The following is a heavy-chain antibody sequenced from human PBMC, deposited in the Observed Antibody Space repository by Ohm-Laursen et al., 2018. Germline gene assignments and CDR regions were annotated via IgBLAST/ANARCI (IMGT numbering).Heavy chain of an antibody. V-gene: IGHV4-61*01. J-gene: IGHJ3*02. CDR2: IHSSGST. CDR3: ARRDITKAFNI. CDR1: GGSVSSGTYY. Sequence: SETLSLTCTVSGGSVSSGTYYWSWIRQPPGKGLEWIGRIHSSGSTNYNPSLQSRVTMSEDTSKNQFSLRLSSVTAADTAVYFCARRDITKAFNIWGQGTLVTVSS. D-gene: IGHD2-21*02.